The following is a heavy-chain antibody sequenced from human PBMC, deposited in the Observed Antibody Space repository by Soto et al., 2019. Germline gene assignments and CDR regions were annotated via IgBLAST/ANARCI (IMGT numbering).Heavy chain of an antibody. Sequence: QLRLQESGPGLVKPSETLSLTCSVFGDSIRSAHYFWGWVRQPPGKGLEWIGSIYHSGATFYVPYLRSPVTLSVDTTNNQFSLRLSSVTAADTAVYFCARQQYCGSSTCYDSLYYQYRDVWGKGTMVTVSS. CDR3: ARQQYCGSSTCYDSLYYQYRDV. J-gene: IGHJ6*03. D-gene: IGHD2-2*01. V-gene: IGHV4-39*01. CDR2: IYHSGAT. CDR1: GDSIRSAHYF.